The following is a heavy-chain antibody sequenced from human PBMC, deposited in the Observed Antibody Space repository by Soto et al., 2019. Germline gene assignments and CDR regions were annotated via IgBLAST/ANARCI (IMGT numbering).Heavy chain of an antibody. D-gene: IGHD3-16*01. V-gene: IGHV3-48*01. CDR3: VVPMITLGGINRFDY. CDR1: GFTFSSYS. CDR2: ISSSSSTI. Sequence: PGGSLRLSCAASGFTFSSYSMNWVRQAPGKGLEWVSYISSSSSTIYYADSVKGRFTISRDNAKNTLYLQMNSLRAEDTAVYYCVVPMITLGGINRFDYWGQGTLVTVSS. J-gene: IGHJ4*02.